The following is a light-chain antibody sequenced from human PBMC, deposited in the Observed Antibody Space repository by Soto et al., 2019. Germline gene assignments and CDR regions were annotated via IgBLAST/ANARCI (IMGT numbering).Light chain of an antibody. J-gene: IGKJ3*01. Sequence: EIVMTQSPATLSVSPGERATLSCRASQSISSHLAWYQQRPGQAPRLLVYGASTRATGVPARFSGSGSGTEFTLTISSLQSEDFALYYCQQYDSWPPLFTFGPGTKVDLK. V-gene: IGKV3-15*01. CDR3: QQYDSWPPLFT. CDR1: QSISSH. CDR2: GAS.